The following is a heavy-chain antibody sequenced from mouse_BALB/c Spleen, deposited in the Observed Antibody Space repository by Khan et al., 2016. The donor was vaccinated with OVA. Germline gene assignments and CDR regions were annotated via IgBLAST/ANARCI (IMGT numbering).Heavy chain of an antibody. CDR2: ISYGGTT. CDR3: ARGRAY. J-gene: IGHJ3*01. CDR1: GFSITSDYA. Sequence: EVQLQESGPGLVKPSQSLSLTCTVTGFSITSDYAWNWIRQFLGNKLDWMGYISYGGTTTYHPSPKSPISITRDTTKHHFLQELNSVTTEKTATYYCARGRAYWGQGTLVTVSA. V-gene: IGHV3-2*02.